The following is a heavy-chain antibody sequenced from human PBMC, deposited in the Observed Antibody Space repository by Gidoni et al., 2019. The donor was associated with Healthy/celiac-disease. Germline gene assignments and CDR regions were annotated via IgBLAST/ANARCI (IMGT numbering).Heavy chain of an antibody. CDR3: AKDRERGVAAAGRESDY. Sequence: EAQLLESGGGLVQPGGSLRLSCAASGLTFSSYAMSWVRQAPGKGLEWVSAISGSGGSTYYADSVKGRFTISRDNSKNTLYLQMNSLRAEDTAVYYCAKDRERGVAAAGRESDYWGQGTLVTVSS. CDR1: GLTFSSYA. D-gene: IGHD6-13*01. V-gene: IGHV3-23*01. CDR2: ISGSGGST. J-gene: IGHJ4*02.